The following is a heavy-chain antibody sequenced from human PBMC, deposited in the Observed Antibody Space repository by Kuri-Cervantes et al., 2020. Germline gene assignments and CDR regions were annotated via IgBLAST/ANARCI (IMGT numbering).Heavy chain of an antibody. CDR3: ARDPYSSGWSPGAFDI. Sequence: ASVKVSCKASGYTFTGYYMHWVRQAPGQGLGWMGWINPNSGGTNYAQKFQGRVTMTRDTSISTAYMELRSLRSDDTAVYYCARDPYSSGWSPGAFDIWGQGTMVTVSS. CDR1: GYTFTGYY. CDR2: INPNSGGT. J-gene: IGHJ3*02. D-gene: IGHD6-19*01. V-gene: IGHV1-2*02.